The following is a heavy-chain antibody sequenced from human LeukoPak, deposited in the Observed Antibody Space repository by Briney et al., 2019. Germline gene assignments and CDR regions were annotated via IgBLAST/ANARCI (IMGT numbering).Heavy chain of an antibody. Sequence: GGSLRLSCAASGFTFSSYAMSWVRQVPGKGLEWVSGISGSGGSTYYADSVKCRFTISRDNSKNTLYLQMNSLRAEDTAVYYCAKRIGYSSGWYFDYWGQGTLVTVSS. CDR1: GFTFSSYA. J-gene: IGHJ4*02. CDR3: AKRIGYSSGWYFDY. CDR2: ISGSGGST. D-gene: IGHD6-19*01. V-gene: IGHV3-23*01.